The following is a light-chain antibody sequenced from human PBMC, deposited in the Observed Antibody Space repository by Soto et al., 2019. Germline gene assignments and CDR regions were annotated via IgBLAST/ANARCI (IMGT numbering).Light chain of an antibody. CDR1: SSNIGAGYD. CDR2: VNS. V-gene: IGLV1-40*01. Sequence: QSVLTQPPSVSGVPGQRVTISCTGSSSNIGAGYDVHWYQQLPGTAPRLLIYVNSNRPSGVPDRFSGSKSGTSASLAITGLQAEDEADYYCQSHDSSLSGYVFGTGTKLTVL. CDR3: QSHDSSLSGYV. J-gene: IGLJ1*01.